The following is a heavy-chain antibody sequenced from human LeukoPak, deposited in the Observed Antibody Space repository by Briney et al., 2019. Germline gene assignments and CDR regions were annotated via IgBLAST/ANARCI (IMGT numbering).Heavy chain of an antibody. CDR2: ISWNSGSI. D-gene: IGHD3-10*01. CDR3: ARDYYGSGGSDN. J-gene: IGHJ4*02. V-gene: IGHV3-9*01. CDR1: GFTFDDYA. Sequence: GRSLRLSCAASGFTFDDYAMHWVRQAPGKGLEWVSGISWNSGSIGYADSVKGRFTISRDNAKNSLYLQMNSLRAEDTALYYCARDYYGSGGSDNWGQGTLVTVSS.